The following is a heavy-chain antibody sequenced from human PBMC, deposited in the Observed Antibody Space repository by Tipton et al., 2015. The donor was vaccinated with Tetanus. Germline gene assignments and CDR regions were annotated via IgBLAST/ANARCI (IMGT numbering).Heavy chain of an antibody. J-gene: IGHJ6*02. D-gene: IGHD3-16*01. Sequence: SLRLSCAASGFTFSSYAMSWVRQAPGKGLEWVSAISGSGGSTYYADSVKGRFTISRDNSKNTLYLQMNSLRAEDTAVYYCARDPALGEFAKYPRDDYYYYYYYGMDVWGQGTTVTVSS. CDR3: ARDPALGEFAKYPRDDYYYYYYYGMDV. CDR1: GFTFSSYA. V-gene: IGHV3-23*01. CDR2: ISGSGGST.